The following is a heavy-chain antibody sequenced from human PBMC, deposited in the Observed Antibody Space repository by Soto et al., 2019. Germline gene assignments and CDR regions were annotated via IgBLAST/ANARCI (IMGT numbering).Heavy chain of an antibody. CDR2: VSGSGDRT. Sequence: PGGALRLSCAASGFIFSNYAMTWVRQAPGKGLEWVSAVSGSGDRTFYTDSVKGRFTISRDNSKNTLSLQMNSLRVEDTAVYYCVKDLVVVAVWGQGP. CDR3: VKDLVVVAV. J-gene: IGHJ4*02. V-gene: IGHV3-23*01. D-gene: IGHD2-15*01. CDR1: GFIFSNYA.